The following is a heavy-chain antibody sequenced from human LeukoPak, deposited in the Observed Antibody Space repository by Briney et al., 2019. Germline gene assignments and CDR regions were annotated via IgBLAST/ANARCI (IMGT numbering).Heavy chain of an antibody. D-gene: IGHD5-12*01. CDR2: IWYDGSNK. CDR3: AREERVATTTIDY. V-gene: IGHV3-33*01. CDR1: GFTFSSYG. Sequence: PGRSLRLSCAASGFTFSSYGMHWVRQAPGKGLEWVAVIWYDGSNKYYADSVKGRFTISRDNFKNTLYLQMNSLRAEDTAVYYCAREERVATTTIDYWGQGTVVTVSS. J-gene: IGHJ4*02.